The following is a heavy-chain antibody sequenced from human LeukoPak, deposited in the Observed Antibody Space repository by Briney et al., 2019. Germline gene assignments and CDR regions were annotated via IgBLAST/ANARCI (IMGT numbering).Heavy chain of an antibody. CDR1: GYSISSGYY. CDR2: IYHSGST. CDR3: ARQGGDYFDY. Sequence: SETLSLTCAVSGYSISSGYYWGWIRQPPGKGLEWIGSIYHSGSTYYNPSLKSRVTISVDTSKNQFSLKLSSVTAADTAVYCCARQGGDYFDYWGQGTLVTVSS. J-gene: IGHJ4*02. D-gene: IGHD1-26*01. V-gene: IGHV4-38-2*01.